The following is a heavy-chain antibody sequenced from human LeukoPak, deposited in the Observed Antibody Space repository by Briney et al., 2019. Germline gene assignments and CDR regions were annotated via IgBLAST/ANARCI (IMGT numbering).Heavy chain of an antibody. V-gene: IGHV1-2*02. Sequence: ASVKVSCEPSGYTFTNYYIRWVRQAPGQGPEWVGWINPASAGAAFAPKFQGRVSMTWDSSITTAFMDLTSLRSNDTAIYYCARQLGNYYRAFDFWGQGTLVTVSS. CDR1: GYTFTNYY. CDR3: ARQLGNYYRAFDF. J-gene: IGHJ4*02. D-gene: IGHD1-26*01. CDR2: INPASAGA.